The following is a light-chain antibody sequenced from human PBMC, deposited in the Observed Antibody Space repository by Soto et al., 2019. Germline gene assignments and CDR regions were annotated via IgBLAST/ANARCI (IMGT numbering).Light chain of an antibody. CDR1: LSINIW. V-gene: IGKV1-5*03. CDR3: QHYGA. J-gene: IGKJ1*01. CDR2: KAS. Sequence: DIQLTQSPSTLSASLGDKVTFTCRASLSINIWLAWYQQKPGKAPKVLIYKASALETGVPSRFSGSGSGTEFTLTISSLQSDDFATYYCQHYGAFGQGTKVEIK.